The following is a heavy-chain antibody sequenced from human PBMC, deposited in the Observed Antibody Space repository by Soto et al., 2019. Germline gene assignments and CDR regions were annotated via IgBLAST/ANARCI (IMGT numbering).Heavy chain of an antibody. Sequence: PSETLSLTCAVYGGSFSGYYWSWIRQPPGKGLEWIGEINHSGSTNYNPSLKSRVTISVDTYKTQFSLKLSSVTAADTAVYYCARGRPVLRFLEWLSQDYYGMDVWGQGTAVTVSS. J-gene: IGHJ6*02. V-gene: IGHV4-34*01. CDR3: ARGRPVLRFLEWLSQDYYGMDV. D-gene: IGHD3-3*01. CDR2: INHSGST. CDR1: GGSFSGYY.